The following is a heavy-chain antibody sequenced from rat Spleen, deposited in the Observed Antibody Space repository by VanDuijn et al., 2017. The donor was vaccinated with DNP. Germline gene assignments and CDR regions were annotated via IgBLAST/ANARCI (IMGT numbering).Heavy chain of an antibody. CDR1: GFTFSRFP. CDR2: VNTGGGYT. J-gene: IGHJ2*01. V-gene: IGHV5-46*01. D-gene: IGHD4-3*01. Sequence: EVQLVESGGGLVQPGRSMKLSCAASGFTFSRFPMAWVRQAPTEGLEWVATVNTGGGYTHYRDSVKGRFTISRDNEKSTLHLQMNSLRSEDMATYYCVRWSSGHFDYWGQGVMVPVSS. CDR3: VRWSSGHFDY.